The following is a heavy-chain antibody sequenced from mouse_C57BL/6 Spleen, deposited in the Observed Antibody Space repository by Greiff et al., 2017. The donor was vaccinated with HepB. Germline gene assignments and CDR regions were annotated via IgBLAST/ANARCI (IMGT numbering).Heavy chain of an antibody. J-gene: IGHJ4*01. CDR1: GYTFTGYW. V-gene: IGHV1-9*01. CDR2: ILPGSGST. D-gene: IGHD1-1*01. CDR3: ARSGFTTVVEGYYAMDY. Sequence: QVQLQQSGAELMKPGASVKLSCKATGYTFTGYWIEWVKQRPGHGLEWIGEILPGSGSTNYNEKFKGKATFTADTSSNTAYMQLSSLTTEDSAIYYCARSGFTTVVEGYYAMDYWGQGTSVTVSS.